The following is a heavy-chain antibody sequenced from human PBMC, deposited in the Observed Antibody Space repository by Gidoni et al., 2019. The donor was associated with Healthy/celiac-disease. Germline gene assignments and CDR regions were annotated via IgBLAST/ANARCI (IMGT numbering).Heavy chain of an antibody. CDR1: GHHSTRSY. J-gene: IGHJ3*02. D-gene: IGHD3-3*01. V-gene: IGHV1-2*02. Sequence: QVQLVQSGAEVKKTGASVKVSCKASGHHSTRSYMHRVRHAPGQGLEWMGWINPNSGGTNYAQKFQGRVTMTRDTSISTAYMELSRLRSDDTAVYYCARLALSIVGVVIDAFDIWGQGTMVTVSS. CDR3: ARLALSIVGVVIDAFDI. CDR2: INPNSGGT.